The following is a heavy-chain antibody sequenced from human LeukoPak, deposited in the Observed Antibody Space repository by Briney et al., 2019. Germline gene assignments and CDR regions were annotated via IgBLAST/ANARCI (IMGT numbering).Heavy chain of an antibody. J-gene: IGHJ4*02. CDR3: ARVAGLWFGEFYFDY. CDR1: GGSISSGGYY. D-gene: IGHD3-10*01. CDR2: IYYSGST. Sequence: SETLSLTCTVSGGSISSGGYYWSRIRQHPGKGLEWIGYIYYSGSTYYNPSLKNRVTISVDPSKNQFSLKLSSVTAADTAVYYCARVAGLWFGEFYFDYWGQGTLVTVSS. V-gene: IGHV4-31*03.